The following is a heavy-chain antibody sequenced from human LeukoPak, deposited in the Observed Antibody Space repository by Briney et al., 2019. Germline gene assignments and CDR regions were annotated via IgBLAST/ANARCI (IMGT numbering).Heavy chain of an antibody. CDR1: GYTFTSYY. CDR3: ARVRGEYDFWSGYYNGYYFDY. V-gene: IGHV1-46*03. Sequence: ASVKVSCKASGYTFTSYYMHWVRQAPGQGLECMGIINPSGGSTSYAQKFQGRVTMTRDTSTSTVYMELGSLRYEDTAVYYCARVRGEYDFWSGYYNGYYFDYWGQGTLVTVSS. J-gene: IGHJ4*02. CDR2: INPSGGST. D-gene: IGHD3-3*01.